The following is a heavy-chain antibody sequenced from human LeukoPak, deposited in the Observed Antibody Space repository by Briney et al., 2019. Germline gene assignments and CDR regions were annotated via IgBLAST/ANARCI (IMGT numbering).Heavy chain of an antibody. CDR1: GFTFSSYW. CDR3: ARGGSYYYGSGSYKFGNWFDP. Sequence: PGGSLRLSCAASGFTFSSYWMHWVRQAPGKGLVWVSRINSDGSSTSYADSVKGRFTISRDNAKNTLYLQMNSLRAGDTAVYYCARGGSYYYGSGSYKFGNWFDPWGQGTLVTVSS. CDR2: INSDGSST. V-gene: IGHV3-74*01. J-gene: IGHJ5*02. D-gene: IGHD3-10*01.